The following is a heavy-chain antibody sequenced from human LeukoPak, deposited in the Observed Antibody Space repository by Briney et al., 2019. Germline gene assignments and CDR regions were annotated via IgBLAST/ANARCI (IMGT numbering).Heavy chain of an antibody. CDR2: IYSSGST. CDR3: ARFAYCGGHCWYYFDY. D-gene: IGHD2-21*02. J-gene: IGHJ4*02. CDR1: GGSISSYY. V-gene: IGHV4-59*01. Sequence: PSETLSLTCTVSGGSISSYYWSLIRQPPGKGLEWIGYIYSSGSTNYNPSLKSRITISVDTSKNQFSLKLSSVTAADTAVYYCARFAYCGGHCWYYFDYWGQGSLVTVSS.